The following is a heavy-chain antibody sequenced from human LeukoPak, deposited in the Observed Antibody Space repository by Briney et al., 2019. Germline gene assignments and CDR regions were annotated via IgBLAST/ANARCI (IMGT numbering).Heavy chain of an antibody. D-gene: IGHD2-21*02. CDR2: IYYSGST. J-gene: IGHJ5*02. Sequence: SETLSLTCTVSGGSISSYYWSWIRHPPGKGLEWIGYIYYSGSTNYNPSLKSRVTISVDTSKNQFSLKLSSVTAADTAVYYCARVPVNCGGDCYSGWFDPWGQGTLVTVSS. CDR3: ARVPVNCGGDCYSGWFDP. CDR1: GGSISSYY. V-gene: IGHV4-59*01.